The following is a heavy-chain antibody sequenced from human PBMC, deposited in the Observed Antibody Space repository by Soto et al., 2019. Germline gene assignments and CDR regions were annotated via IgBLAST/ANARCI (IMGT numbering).Heavy chain of an antibody. V-gene: IGHV1-46*03. J-gene: IGHJ4*02. CDR1: GYTFTSYY. CDR2: INPSGGST. D-gene: IGHD2-15*01. Sequence: GASVKVSCKASGYTFTSYYMHWVRQAPGQGLEWMGIINPSGGSTSYAQKFQGRVTMTRDTSTSTVYMELSSLRSEDTAVYYCASVYCSAGRCYYFDYCGQRTLVTVSS. CDR3: ASVYCSAGRCYYFDY.